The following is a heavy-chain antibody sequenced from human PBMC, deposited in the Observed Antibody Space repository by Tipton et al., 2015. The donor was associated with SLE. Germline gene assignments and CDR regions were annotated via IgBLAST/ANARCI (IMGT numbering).Heavy chain of an antibody. D-gene: IGHD3-22*01. CDR2: INPNNGDT. J-gene: IGHJ4*02. CDR1: GGIFRSHA. CDR3: ASSRDYYDSSGDS. V-gene: IGHV1-2*02. Sequence: QSGAEVKKPGSSVKVSCKASGGIFRSHAISWVRQAPGQGLEWMGGINPNNGDTNYAQKYQGRVTMTRDTSISTAYMELSRLRSDDTAVYYCASSRDYYDSSGDSWGQGTLVTVSS.